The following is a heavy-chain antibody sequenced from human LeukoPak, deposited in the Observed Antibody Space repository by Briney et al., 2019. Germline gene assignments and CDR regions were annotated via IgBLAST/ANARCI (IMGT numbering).Heavy chain of an antibody. D-gene: IGHD1-1*01. CDR3: ARSENADNWLPYFDH. J-gene: IGHJ4*02. CDR2: INSDGSST. CDR1: GFTFSSYW. Sequence: GGSLRLSCAASGFTFSSYWMHWARQAPGKGLVWVSRINSDGSSTSYADSVKGRFTVSGDNAKNTLYLQMNSLRDEDTAVYYCARSENADNWLPYFDHWGRGTLVTVSS. V-gene: IGHV3-74*01.